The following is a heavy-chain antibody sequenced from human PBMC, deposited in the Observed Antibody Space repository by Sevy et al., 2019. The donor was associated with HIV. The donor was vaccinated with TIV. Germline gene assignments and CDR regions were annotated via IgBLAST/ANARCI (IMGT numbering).Heavy chain of an antibody. V-gene: IGHV4-34*12. Sequence: SETLSLTCAVYGGSFSSFYWGWIRQPPGKGLEWIGEIFQIGSTNYNPSLKSRVTISLDTSKSQFSLKLSSVTAADTAVYYCARSTGGGNFDYWGQGALVTVSS. CDR2: IFQIGST. J-gene: IGHJ4*02. CDR1: GGSFSSFY. D-gene: IGHD2-15*01. CDR3: ARSTGGGNFDY.